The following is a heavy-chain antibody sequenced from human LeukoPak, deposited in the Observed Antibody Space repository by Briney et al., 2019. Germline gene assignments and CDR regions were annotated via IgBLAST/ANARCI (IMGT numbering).Heavy chain of an antibody. CDR2: IYPGDSDA. J-gene: IGHJ4*02. Sequence: GESLKISCKGFGYSFTNDWIGWVLQMPGKGLEWMGIIYPGDSDAKYSPSFQGQVTMSVDKSITTAYLQWSSLKASDTAMYYCARTNWGALDYWGQGTLVTVSS. V-gene: IGHV5-51*01. CDR1: GYSFTNDW. CDR3: ARTNWGALDY. D-gene: IGHD7-27*01.